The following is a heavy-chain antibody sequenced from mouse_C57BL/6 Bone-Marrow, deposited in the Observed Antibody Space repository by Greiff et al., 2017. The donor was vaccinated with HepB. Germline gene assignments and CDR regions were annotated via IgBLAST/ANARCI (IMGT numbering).Heavy chain of an antibody. CDR1: GFTFSSYG. V-gene: IGHV5-6*02. CDR3: ARRGYYRNFDV. D-gene: IGHD2-14*01. J-gene: IGHJ1*03. CDR2: ISSGGSYT. Sequence: DVKLVESGGDLVKPGGSLKLSCAASGFTFSSYGMSWVRQTPDERLEWVATISSGGSYTYYPDSVKGRFTISRDNAKNTLYLQMSSLKSEDTAMYYCARRGYYRNFDVWGTGTTVTVSS.